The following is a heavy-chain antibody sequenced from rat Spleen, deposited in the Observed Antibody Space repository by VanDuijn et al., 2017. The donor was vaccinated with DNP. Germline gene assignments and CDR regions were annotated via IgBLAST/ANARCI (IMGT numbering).Heavy chain of an antibody. CDR3: ATIYALRGYFDY. V-gene: IGHV5S10*01. J-gene: IGHJ2*01. D-gene: IGHD1-11*01. Sequence: EVQLVESGGGLVQPGRSLKLSCAASGFTFSNYYMAWVRQAPKKGLEWVATIIYDGSRTYYRDSVRGRFTISRDNAKSTLYLQMDSLRSEVTATYYCATIYALRGYFDYWGQGVMVTVSS. CDR2: IIYDGSRT. CDR1: GFTFSNYY.